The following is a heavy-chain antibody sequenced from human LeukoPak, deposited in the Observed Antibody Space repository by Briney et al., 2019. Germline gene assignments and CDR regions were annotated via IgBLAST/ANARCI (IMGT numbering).Heavy chain of an antibody. V-gene: IGHV1-2*02. Sequence: VASVKVSCKASGYTFTGYYMHWVRQAPGQGLEWMGWINPNSGGTNYAQKFQGRVTMTRDTSISTAYMELSRLRSDDTAVYYCARERITMTLASGEGAELDYWGQGTLVTVSS. CDR3: ARERITMTLASGEGAELDY. J-gene: IGHJ4*02. CDR2: INPNSGGT. CDR1: GYTFTGYY. D-gene: IGHD3-22*01.